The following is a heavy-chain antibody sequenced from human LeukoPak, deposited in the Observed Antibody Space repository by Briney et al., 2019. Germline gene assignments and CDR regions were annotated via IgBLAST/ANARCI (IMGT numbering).Heavy chain of an antibody. CDR3: AREAYGSGSYSDY. Sequence: GGSLRLSCAASGFTFSRNSMNWVRQAPGKGLEWVSSISTSSSYIYYADSVKGRFTISRDNAKNSLYLEMKSLRAEDTAVYYCAREAYGSGSYSDYWGQGTLVTVSS. J-gene: IGHJ4*02. D-gene: IGHD3-10*01. CDR2: ISTSSSYI. CDR1: GFTFSRNS. V-gene: IGHV3-21*06.